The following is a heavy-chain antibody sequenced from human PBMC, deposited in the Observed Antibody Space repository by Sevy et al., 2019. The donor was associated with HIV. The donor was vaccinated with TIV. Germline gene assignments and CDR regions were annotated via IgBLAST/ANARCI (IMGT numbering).Heavy chain of an antibody. D-gene: IGHD1-26*01. Sequence: GGSLRLSCAASGFTFSSYAMSWVRQAPGKGLEWVSGISGSGGSTYYADSVKGRFTISRDNSKNTLYLQMNSLRAEDTAVYYCAKCGLGELRLYYYYMDVWGKGTTVTVSS. CDR3: AKCGLGELRLYYYYMDV. J-gene: IGHJ6*03. V-gene: IGHV3-23*01. CDR2: ISGSGGST. CDR1: GFTFSSYA.